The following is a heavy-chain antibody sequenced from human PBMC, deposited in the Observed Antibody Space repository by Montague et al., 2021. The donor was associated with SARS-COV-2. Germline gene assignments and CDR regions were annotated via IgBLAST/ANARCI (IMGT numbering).Heavy chain of an antibody. CDR1: GDSVSSTAAA. CDR2: TYYRSEWHT. CDR3: ASGWTLFD. Sequence: CAISGDSVSSTAAAWNCIRQSPSRGLEWLGRTYYRSEWHTDYAVSVECRLAIDADTSKNQFSLQLHSVTPEDSAVYYCASGWTLFDWGQGTLVTVSS. V-gene: IGHV6-1*01. D-gene: IGHD6-19*01. J-gene: IGHJ4*02.